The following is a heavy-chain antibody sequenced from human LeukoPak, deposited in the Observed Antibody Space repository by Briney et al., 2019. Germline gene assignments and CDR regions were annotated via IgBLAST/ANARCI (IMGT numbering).Heavy chain of an antibody. CDR1: GGSISSSSYY. D-gene: IGHD6-19*01. Sequence: SETLSLTCTVSGGSISSSSYYWGWIRQPPGKGLEWIGSIYYSGSTYYNPSLKSRVTISVDTSKNQFSLKLSSVTAADTAVYYCARGEQWLAPILMNWFDPWGQGTLVTVSS. J-gene: IGHJ5*02. CDR3: ARGEQWLAPILMNWFDP. CDR2: IYYSGST. V-gene: IGHV4-39*01.